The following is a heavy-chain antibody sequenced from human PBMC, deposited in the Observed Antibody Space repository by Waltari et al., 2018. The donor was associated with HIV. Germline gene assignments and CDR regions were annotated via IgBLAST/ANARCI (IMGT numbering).Heavy chain of an antibody. Sequence: VQLEESGGGVVQPGRSRSLSCAASGFRVRGYGRHWVRQAPGKGLRWVAVIGYDGSKKEYSDSVKGRFTISKDNSKNTLFLQMNSLRVDDTAVYFCARVPFASSWSADSFDVWGPGTRITVSS. J-gene: IGHJ3*01. CDR1: GFRVRGYG. CDR3: ARVPFASSWSADSFDV. V-gene: IGHV3-33*01. D-gene: IGHD6-13*01. CDR2: IGYDGSKK.